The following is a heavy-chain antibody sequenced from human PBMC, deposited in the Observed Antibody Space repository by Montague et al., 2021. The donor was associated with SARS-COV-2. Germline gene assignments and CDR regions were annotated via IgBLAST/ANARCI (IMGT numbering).Heavy chain of an antibody. D-gene: IGHD3-10*01. CDR3: ASPPNHFGELY. CDR2: ISWNSGSI. J-gene: IGHJ4*02. V-gene: IGHV3-9*01. CDR1: GFTFDDHA. Sequence: SLRLSCAASGFTFDDHAMHWVRQPPGKGLEWVSRISWNSGSIGYADSVKGRFTISRDNVKNSLFLEMSSLRVDDTAFYYCASPPNHFGELYWGRGTLVTVSS.